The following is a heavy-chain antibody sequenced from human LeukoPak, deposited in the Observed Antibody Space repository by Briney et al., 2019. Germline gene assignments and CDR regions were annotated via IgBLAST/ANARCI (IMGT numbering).Heavy chain of an antibody. J-gene: IGHJ5*02. V-gene: IGHV1-2*02. CDR3: ARDTCDGVSCYNWFDP. CDR1: GYTFTDYY. CDR2: INPNRGGT. Sequence: ASVKVSCKASGYTFTDYYMHWVRQAPGQGLEWMGWINPNRGGTSYAQKFQGRVTMTRDTSITTAYMELSSLISDDTAMYYCARDTCDGVSCYNWFDPWGQGTLVTVSS. D-gene: IGHD4-17*01.